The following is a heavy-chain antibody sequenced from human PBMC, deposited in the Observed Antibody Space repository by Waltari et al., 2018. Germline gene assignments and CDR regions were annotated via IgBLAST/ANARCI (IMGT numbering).Heavy chain of an antibody. J-gene: IGHJ4*02. CDR3: AHDAENSGYSPGILYY. CDR1: GGSISSSS. V-gene: IGHV3-30*18. Sequence: QLQLQESGPGLVKPSETLSLTCTVSGGSISSSSYYWGWIRQPPGKGLEWVAVISYDGSNKYYADSVKGRFTISRDNSKNTLYLQMNSLRAEDTAVYYCAHDAENSGYSPGILYYWGQGTLVTVSS. D-gene: IGHD3-22*01. CDR2: ISYDGSNK.